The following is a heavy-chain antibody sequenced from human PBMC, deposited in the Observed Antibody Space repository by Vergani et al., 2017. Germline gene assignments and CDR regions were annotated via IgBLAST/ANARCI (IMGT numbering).Heavy chain of an antibody. V-gene: IGHV4-38-2*01. D-gene: IGHD1-1*01. Sequence: VQLLESGGGLIQPGGSLRLSCAASGFTFRSYGMSWVRQAPGKGLEWIGSIYYSGTTYYNPSLKSRVTISVDTSKNQFSLRLNSVTAADTAVYYCVRLPGARTKWDDGYYYPYGMDVWGQGTTVTVSS. CDR1: GFTFRSYG. CDR3: VRLPGARTKWDDGYYYPYGMDV. CDR2: IYYSGTT. J-gene: IGHJ6*02.